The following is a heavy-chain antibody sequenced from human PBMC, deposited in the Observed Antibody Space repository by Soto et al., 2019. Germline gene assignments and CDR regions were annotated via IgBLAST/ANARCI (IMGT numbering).Heavy chain of an antibody. CDR2: TYYRSRWYN. CDR3: AGTTSLQWYYMDV. J-gene: IGHJ6*03. Sequence: SQTLSLTCAISGDSVSSNSAAWNWIRPSPSRGLEWLGRTYYRSRWYNDDAVSVKSRITVNPDTSKNQFSLHLNSVTPEDTAVYYCAGTTSLQWYYMDVWDKGTTVTVSS. V-gene: IGHV6-1*01. D-gene: IGHD1-7*01. CDR1: GDSVSSNSAA.